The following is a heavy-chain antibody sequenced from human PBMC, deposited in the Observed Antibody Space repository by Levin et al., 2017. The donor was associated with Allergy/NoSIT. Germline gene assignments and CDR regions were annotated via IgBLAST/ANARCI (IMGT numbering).Heavy chain of an antibody. CDR1: GGSISSDY. CDR2: ISYTGT. Sequence: SQTLSLTCSVSGGSISSDYWSWIRQPPGKGLEWIGYISYTGTKYNPSLKSRVIISEGTSKNQFSLKLTSVTSSDTAVYYCARIGVKAPATFLDYWGQGTLVTVSS. J-gene: IGHJ4*02. V-gene: IGHV4-59*01. D-gene: IGHD3-3*01. CDR3: ARIGVKAPATFLDY.